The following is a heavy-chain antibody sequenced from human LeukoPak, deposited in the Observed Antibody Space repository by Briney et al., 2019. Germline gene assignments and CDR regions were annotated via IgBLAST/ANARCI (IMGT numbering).Heavy chain of an antibody. CDR2: IKQDGSER. D-gene: IGHD6-13*01. V-gene: IGHV3-7*01. J-gene: IGHJ4*02. CDR3: ARIGYSSSCFDY. Sequence: GGSLRLSCAASGFIFNKYWMSWVRQAPGKGLEWVANIKQDGSERYYADPVRGRFTISRDNAQNSVYLQMNSVRAEDTAVYYCARIGYSSSCFDYWGQGTPVTVSS. CDR1: GFIFNKYW.